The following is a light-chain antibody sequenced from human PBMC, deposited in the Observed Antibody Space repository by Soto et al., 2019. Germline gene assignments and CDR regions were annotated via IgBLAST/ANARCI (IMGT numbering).Light chain of an antibody. CDR1: SSDVGRYNY. V-gene: IGLV2-11*01. J-gene: IGLJ1*01. Sequence: SLLTQPRSVSGSPGQSVTISCTGTSSDVGRYNYVSWYQHHPGKAPKLMIYDVSTRPSGVPDRFSGSKSGTTASLTISGLQAEDEADYYCCSYAGSPYVFGTGTKVTVL. CDR2: DVS. CDR3: CSYAGSPYV.